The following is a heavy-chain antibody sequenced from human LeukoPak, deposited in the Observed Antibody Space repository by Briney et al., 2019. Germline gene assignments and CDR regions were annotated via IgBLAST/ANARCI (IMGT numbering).Heavy chain of an antibody. Sequence: PSETLSLTCTVSGGSISSSSYYWGWIRQPPGKGLEWIGSIYYSGSTYYNPSLKSRVTISVDTSKNQFSLKLGSVTAADTAVYYCASRGYSGYTKGGFDPWGQGTLVTVSS. CDR3: ASRGYSGYTKGGFDP. CDR2: IYYSGST. D-gene: IGHD5-12*01. CDR1: GGSISSSSYY. J-gene: IGHJ5*02. V-gene: IGHV4-39*07.